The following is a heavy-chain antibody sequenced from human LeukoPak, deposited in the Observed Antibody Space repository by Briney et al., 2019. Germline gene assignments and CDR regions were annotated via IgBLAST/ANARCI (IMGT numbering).Heavy chain of an antibody. CDR2: ISSNGGNT. V-gene: IGHV3-64*01. J-gene: IGHJ4*02. CDR1: GFTLSSYA. Sequence: PRGSLRLSCAASGFTLSSYAMQWVRQAPWQGLEYVSSISSNGGNTYYANSVKGRFTISRDNSKNTLYLQMGSLRAEDMAVYYCARAYDFWSGYPIDYWGQGTLVTVSS. D-gene: IGHD3-3*01. CDR3: ARAYDFWSGYPIDY.